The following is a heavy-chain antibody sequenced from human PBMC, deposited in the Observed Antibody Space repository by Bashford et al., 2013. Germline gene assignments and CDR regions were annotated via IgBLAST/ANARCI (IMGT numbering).Heavy chain of an antibody. D-gene: IGHD3-22*01. CDR3: ARGGLPYYDSSGHLDY. J-gene: IGHJ4*02. CDR2: IIPIFGTA. Sequence: SVKVSCKASGGTFSSYAVSWVRQAPGRGLEWMGGIIPIFGTANYAQKFQGRVTITADESTSTAYMELSSLRSEDTAVYYCARGGLPYYDSSGHLDYWGQGTLVTVSS. CDR1: GGTFSSYA. V-gene: IGHV1-69*13.